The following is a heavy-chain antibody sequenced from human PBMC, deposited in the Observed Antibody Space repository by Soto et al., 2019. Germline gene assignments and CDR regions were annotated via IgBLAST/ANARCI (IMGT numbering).Heavy chain of an antibody. CDR2: IIPIFGTA. V-gene: IGHV1-69*13. CDR1: GYTFSSYA. CDR3: ASASYYYGSGSYYNVFDY. D-gene: IGHD3-10*01. J-gene: IGHJ4*02. Sequence: SVKVSCKASGYTFSSYAISWVRQAPGQGLEWMGGIIPIFGTANYAQKFQGRVTITADESTSTAYMELSSLRSEDTAVYYCASASYYYGSGSYYNVFDYWGQGTLVTVSS.